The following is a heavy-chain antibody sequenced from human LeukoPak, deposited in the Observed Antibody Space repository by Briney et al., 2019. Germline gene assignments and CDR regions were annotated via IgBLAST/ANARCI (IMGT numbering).Heavy chain of an antibody. CDR3: ARAAYGDYLFDY. J-gene: IGHJ4*02. D-gene: IGHD4-17*01. CDR1: GFTFSDHY. CDR2: TRNKANSYTT. Sequence: GGSLRLSCAASGFTFSDHYMDWVRQAPGKGLEWVGRTRNKANSYTTEYAASVKGRFTISRDDSKNSLYLQMNSLKTEDTAVYYCARAAYGDYLFDYWGQGTLVTVS. V-gene: IGHV3-72*01.